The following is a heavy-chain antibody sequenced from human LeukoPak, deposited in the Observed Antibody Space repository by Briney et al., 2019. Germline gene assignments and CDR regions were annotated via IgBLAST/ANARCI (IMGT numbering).Heavy chain of an antibody. J-gene: IGHJ3*02. Sequence: SETLSLTCTVSGDSINSGGYFWSWIRQHPGKGLEWIGYIYYSGSTYYNPSLKSRVTISVDRSKNQFSLKLSSVTAADTAVYYCARDDDHRYAFDIWGQGTMVTVSS. CDR2: IYYSGST. CDR3: ARDDDHRYAFDI. V-gene: IGHV4-31*03. D-gene: IGHD3-3*01. CDR1: GDSINSGGYF.